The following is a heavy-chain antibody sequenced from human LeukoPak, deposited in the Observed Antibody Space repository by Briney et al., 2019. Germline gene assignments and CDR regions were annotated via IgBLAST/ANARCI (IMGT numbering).Heavy chain of an antibody. Sequence: SQTLSLTCAISGDSVSSNSAAWNWIRQSPSGGLEWLGRTYYRSKWYNDYAVSVKSRITINPDTSKNQFSLQLNSVTAADTAVYYCARGGYSSGWYEFHAMAFDIWGQGTMVTVSS. CDR1: GDSVSSNSAA. CDR2: TYYRSKWYN. V-gene: IGHV6-1*01. CDR3: ARGGYSSGWYEFHAMAFDI. D-gene: IGHD6-19*01. J-gene: IGHJ3*02.